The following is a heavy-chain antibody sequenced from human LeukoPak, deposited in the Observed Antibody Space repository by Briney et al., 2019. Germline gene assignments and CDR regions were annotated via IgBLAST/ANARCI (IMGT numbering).Heavy chain of an antibody. CDR3: ARGGYYYYYGMDV. Sequence: SQTLSLTCNVSGGSFSSGGYYWSWIRQHPGKGLEWIGYIYYSRTTYYNPSLKSRVTTSMDTSKNQFSLKLSSVTAEDTAVYYWARGGYYYYYGMDVWGQGTTVTVSS. J-gene: IGHJ6*02. CDR2: IYYSRTT. V-gene: IGHV4-31*03. CDR1: GGSFSSGGYY.